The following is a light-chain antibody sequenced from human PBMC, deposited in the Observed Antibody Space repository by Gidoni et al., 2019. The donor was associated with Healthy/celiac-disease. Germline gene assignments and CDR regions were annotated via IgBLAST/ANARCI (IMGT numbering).Light chain of an antibody. V-gene: IGLV3-19*01. CDR2: GKN. J-gene: IGLJ1*01. CDR1: SLRRYY. Sequence: SPHSVALGQTVRITGQGDSLRRYYASWYQQKPGQAPVLVIYGKNNRPSGIPDRFSGASSGNTASLTITGAQAEEEADYYGNSRYSSGNPGYVFGTGTKVTVL. CDR3: NSRYSSGNPGYV.